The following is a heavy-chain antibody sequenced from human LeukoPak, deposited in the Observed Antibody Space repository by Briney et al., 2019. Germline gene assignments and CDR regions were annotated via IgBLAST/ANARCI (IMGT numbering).Heavy chain of an antibody. V-gene: IGHV4-39*07. D-gene: IGHD1-20*01. CDR2: IYYSGST. Sequence: SETLSLTCTVSGGSISSSSYYWGWIRQPPGKGLEWIGSIYYSGSTYYNPSLKSRVTISVDTSKNQFSLKLSSVTAADTAVYCARVRYNWNRDFDYWGQGTLVTVSS. CDR3: ARVRYNWNRDFDY. J-gene: IGHJ4*02. CDR1: GGSISSSSYY.